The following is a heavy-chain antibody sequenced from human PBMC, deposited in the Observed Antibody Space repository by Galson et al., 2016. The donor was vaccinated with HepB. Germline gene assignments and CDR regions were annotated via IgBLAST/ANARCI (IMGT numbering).Heavy chain of an antibody. CDR3: AKVGIAYYDIFNGVDWYFDL. CDR2: VSGSASGT. D-gene: IGHD3-9*01. V-gene: IGHV3-23*01. J-gene: IGHJ2*01. Sequence: SLRLSCAASGFTFSTYAMSWVRQAPGKGLEWVSGVSGSASGTYYADSVKGRFTISRDNSKNMLFLQVNSLRADDTAVYYCAKVGIAYYDIFNGVDWYFDLWGRGTLLTVSS. CDR1: GFTFSTYA.